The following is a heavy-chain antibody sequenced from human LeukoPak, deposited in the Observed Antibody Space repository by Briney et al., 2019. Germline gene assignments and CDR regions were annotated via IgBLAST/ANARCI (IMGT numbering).Heavy chain of an antibody. J-gene: IGHJ4*02. CDR3: ARAAPNYYDSSGSLRNPYFDY. Sequence: SQTLSLTCTVSGGSISSGDYYWSWIRQHPGKGLEWIGNIYYSGSTYYSPSLKSRVTMSVDTSKNQFSLTLISVTAAGTAVYFCARAAPNYYDSSGSLRNPYFDYWGQGTLVTVSS. CDR2: IYYSGST. CDR1: GGSISSGDYY. D-gene: IGHD3-22*01. V-gene: IGHV4-31*03.